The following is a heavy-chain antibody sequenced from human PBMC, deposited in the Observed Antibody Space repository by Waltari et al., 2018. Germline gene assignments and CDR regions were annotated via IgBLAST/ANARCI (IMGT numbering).Heavy chain of an antibody. J-gene: IGHJ3*02. D-gene: IGHD1-26*01. CDR1: GYTLTELS. V-gene: IGHV1-24*01. CDR3: AKDASSGSYYGSAFDI. CDR2: FDPEDGAT. Sequence: QVQLVQSGAEVKKPGASVKVSCKVSGYTLTELSMHWVRQAPGKGLEWMGGFDPEDGATIYAQKFQGRVTMTEDTSTDTAYMELNSLRAEDTALYYCAKDASSGSYYGSAFDIWGQGTMVTVSS.